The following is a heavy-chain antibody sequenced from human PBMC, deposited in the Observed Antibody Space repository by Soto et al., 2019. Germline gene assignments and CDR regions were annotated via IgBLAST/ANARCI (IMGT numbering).Heavy chain of an antibody. Sequence: PSETLSLTCAVSGGSISSSNWWSWVRQPPGKGLEWIGEIYHSGSTNYNPSLKSRVTISVDKSKNQFSLKLSSVTAADTAVYYCAKDPNADSGTLNWFESWGRGTQVTVSS. CDR1: GGSISSSNW. CDR3: AKDPNADSGTLNWFES. V-gene: IGHV4-4*02. D-gene: IGHD1-26*01. J-gene: IGHJ5*01. CDR2: IYHSGST.